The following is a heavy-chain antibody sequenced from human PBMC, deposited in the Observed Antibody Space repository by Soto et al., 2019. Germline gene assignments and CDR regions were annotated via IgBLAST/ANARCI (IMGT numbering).Heavy chain of an antibody. CDR1: GFTFSSYA. V-gene: IGHV3-23*01. D-gene: IGHD2-15*01. Sequence: EVQLLESGGGLVQPGGSLRLSCAASGFTFSSYAMSWVRQAPGKGLEWVSAISGSGGSTYYADSVKGRFTISRDNSKNTLYLQMNSQRAEDTAVYYCEKVRYCSGGSCYLGWFDHWGQGTLVTVSS. J-gene: IGHJ5*02. CDR3: EKVRYCSGGSCYLGWFDH. CDR2: ISGSGGST.